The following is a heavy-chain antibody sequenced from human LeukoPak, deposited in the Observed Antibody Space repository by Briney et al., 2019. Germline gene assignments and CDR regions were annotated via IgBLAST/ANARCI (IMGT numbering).Heavy chain of an antibody. CDR3: AKDFRVGYSGYDFDY. J-gene: IGHJ4*02. CDR1: GSTFSSYV. CDR2: ITGSGATT. Sequence: PGGSLRLSCAASGSTFSSYVMSWVRQVPGKGLEWVSGITGSGATTYYADSVKGRFTVSRDNSKKTLYLQMNSLRAEDTAVYYCAKDFRVGYSGYDFDYWGQGTLVTVSS. D-gene: IGHD5-12*01. V-gene: IGHV3-23*01.